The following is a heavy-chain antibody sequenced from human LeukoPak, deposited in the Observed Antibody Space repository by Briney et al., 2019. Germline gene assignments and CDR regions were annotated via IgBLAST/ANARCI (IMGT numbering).Heavy chain of an antibody. CDR2: ISGSGGST. CDR3: TKAGCSGGSCYSRDGMDV. J-gene: IGHJ6*02. V-gene: IGHV3-23*01. Sequence: AGGSLRLSCAASGFTFSSYAMSWVRQAPGKGLEWVSVISGSGGSTYYADSVKGRFTISRDNFKNTLYLQMNSLRAEDTAVYYCTKAGCSGGSCYSRDGMDVWGQGTTVTVSS. CDR1: GFTFSSYA. D-gene: IGHD2-15*01.